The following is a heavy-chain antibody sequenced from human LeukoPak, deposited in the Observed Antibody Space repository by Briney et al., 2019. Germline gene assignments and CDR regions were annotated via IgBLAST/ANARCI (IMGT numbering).Heavy chain of an antibody. CDR2: IRGSVDST. CDR3: AKDRLPENYYGSGGNDY. D-gene: IGHD3-10*01. CDR1: GFTFSSYA. J-gene: IGHJ4*02. V-gene: IGHV3-23*01. Sequence: GVSLRLSCAASGFTFSSYAMSWVRQAPGKGLEWVSGIRGSVDSTYYADSVKGRFTISRDNSKNTLFLQMNSLRAEDTAVYYCAKDRLPENYYGSGGNDYWGQGTLVIVSS.